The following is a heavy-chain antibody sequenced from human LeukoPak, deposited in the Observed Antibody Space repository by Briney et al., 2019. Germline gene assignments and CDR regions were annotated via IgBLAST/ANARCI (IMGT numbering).Heavy chain of an antibody. CDR2: ITASGFT. CDR1: GFTFSNYD. Sequence: GGSLRLSCSASGFTFSNYDMGWLRQAPGGGLEWVCSITASGFTNYADSARGRFTISRDNAKNTLYLQMNSLRGEDTALYYCGKYLQPSGYPYALDMWGQGTMVTVSS. V-gene: IGHV3-23*01. CDR3: GKYLQPSGYPYALDM. D-gene: IGHD5-12*01. J-gene: IGHJ3*02.